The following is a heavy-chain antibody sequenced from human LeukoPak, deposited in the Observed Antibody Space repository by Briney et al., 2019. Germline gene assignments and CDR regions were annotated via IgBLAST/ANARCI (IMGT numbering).Heavy chain of an antibody. CDR3: ARDGPDGVVAAVPVHYYYYGMDV. Sequence: ASVKVSCKASGYTFTSYGISWVRQAPGQGLEWMGWISAYNGNTNYAQELQGRVTMTTDTSTSTAYMELRSLRSDDTAVYYCARDGPDGVVAAVPVHYYYYGMDVWGQGTTVTVSS. J-gene: IGHJ6*02. D-gene: IGHD2-15*01. V-gene: IGHV1-18*01. CDR2: ISAYNGNT. CDR1: GYTFTSYG.